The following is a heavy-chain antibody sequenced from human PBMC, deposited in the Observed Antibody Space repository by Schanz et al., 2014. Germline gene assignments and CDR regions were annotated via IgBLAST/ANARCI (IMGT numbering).Heavy chain of an antibody. V-gene: IGHV4-59*12. Sequence: QVQLEESGPGMVKPSETLSLNCTVSGGSFISYYWSWIRQPPGKGLEWIGYVSSTGSAESNPSLKSRVTISVDTSKNQFSLNLISVTAADTAVYYCASRRRMGISMVRGILKGWFDPWGQGTLVTVSS. CDR2: VSSTGSA. D-gene: IGHD3-10*01. CDR3: ASRRRMGISMVRGILKGWFDP. J-gene: IGHJ5*02. CDR1: GGSFISYY.